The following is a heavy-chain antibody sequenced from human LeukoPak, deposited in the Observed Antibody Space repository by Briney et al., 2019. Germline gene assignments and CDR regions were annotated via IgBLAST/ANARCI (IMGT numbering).Heavy chain of an antibody. D-gene: IGHD3-22*01. CDR1: GGTFSSYA. CDR3: ARDSGSTYYYDSSGYYGYYFDY. Sequence: SVKVSCRASGGTFSSYAISCVRQAPGQRLEWMGRIIPFLAIANYTKTLQCRVTITADKSTRTAYMELSRLRSEDKAVYYCARDSGSTYYYDSSGYYGYYFDYWGQGTLVTVSS. J-gene: IGHJ4*02. V-gene: IGHV1-69*04. CDR2: IIPFLAIA.